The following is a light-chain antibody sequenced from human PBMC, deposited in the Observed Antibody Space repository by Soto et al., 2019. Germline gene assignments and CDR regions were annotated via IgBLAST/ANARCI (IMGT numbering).Light chain of an antibody. V-gene: IGLV2-14*01. CDR2: EVS. J-gene: IGLJ1*01. CDR3: SSYTSSSTLYV. CDR1: RSDVGGYKY. Sequence: SVLTQPASVSGSPGQSITISCTGTRSDVGGYKYVSWYQQHPGKAPKLMIYEVSNRPSGVSNRFSGSKSGNTASLTISGLQAEDEADYYCSSYTSSSTLYVFGTGTKLTVL.